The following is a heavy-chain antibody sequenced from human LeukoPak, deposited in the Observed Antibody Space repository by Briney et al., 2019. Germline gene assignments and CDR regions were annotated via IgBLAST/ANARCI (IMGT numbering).Heavy chain of an antibody. Sequence: SETLSLTCTVSGGSISSYYWSWIRQPPGKGLEWIGYIYYSGSTSYNPSLKSRVTISVDTSKNQFSLKLSSVTAADTAVYYCARHRGYYYDTFDYWGQGTLVTVSS. CDR1: GGSISSYY. D-gene: IGHD3-22*01. CDR2: IYYSGST. J-gene: IGHJ4*02. V-gene: IGHV4-59*08. CDR3: ARHRGYYYDTFDY.